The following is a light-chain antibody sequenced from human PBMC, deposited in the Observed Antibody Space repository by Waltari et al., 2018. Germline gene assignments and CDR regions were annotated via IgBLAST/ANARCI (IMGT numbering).Light chain of an antibody. Sequence: EIVMTQSPGTLSVSLGENATLSCWASQSVSTTLAWYQHKPCQPPRLLIYGASTRATGVPARFSGSGSGTEFTLTISSMQSEDFAVYYCQQYLNWPLTFGGGTKVEIK. CDR1: QSVSTT. V-gene: IGKV3-15*01. J-gene: IGKJ4*01. CDR2: GAS. CDR3: QQYLNWPLT.